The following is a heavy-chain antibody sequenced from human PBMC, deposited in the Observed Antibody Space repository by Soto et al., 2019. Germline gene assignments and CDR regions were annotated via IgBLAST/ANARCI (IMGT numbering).Heavy chain of an antibody. CDR2: IRSSARTT. Sequence: GGSLRLSCAASGFTFSDYYMHWIRQAPGKGLEWISSIRSSARTTYYADSVKGRFTISRDNAKNSLYLQMNSLRVEDTAVYYCARDQEVHDSRGHKIRAMDVWGQGTTVTVSS. CDR1: GFTFSDYY. D-gene: IGHD6-19*01. CDR3: ARDQEVHDSRGHKIRAMDV. J-gene: IGHJ6*02. V-gene: IGHV3-11*04.